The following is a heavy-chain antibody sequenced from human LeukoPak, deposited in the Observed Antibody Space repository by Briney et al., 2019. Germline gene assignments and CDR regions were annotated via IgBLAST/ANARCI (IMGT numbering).Heavy chain of an antibody. CDR3: ARDLRHESYSSGWYY. J-gene: IGHJ4*02. V-gene: IGHV1-2*02. CDR1: GYTFTTYG. CDR2: INPNSGGT. D-gene: IGHD6-19*01. Sequence: GASVKVACKTSGYTFTTYGLTWVRQAPGQGLEWMGWINPNSGGTNYAQKFQGRVTMTRDTSISTAYMELSRLRSDDTAVYYCARDLRHESYSSGWYYWGQGTLVTVSS.